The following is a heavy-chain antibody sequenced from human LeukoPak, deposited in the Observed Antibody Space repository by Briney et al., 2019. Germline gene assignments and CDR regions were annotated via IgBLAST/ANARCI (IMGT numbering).Heavy chain of an antibody. CDR3: ARHPGYCGRASCYAGGGGSNYFDS. CDR1: GYSFNSYW. J-gene: IGHJ4*02. Sequence: GESLKISCKGSGYSFNSYWIGWVRQMPGKGLEWMGIIYPGDSDTRYSPSFQGQVIISADKSISTTYLQWSSLKASDSAMYYWARHPGYCGRASCYAGGGGSNYFDSWGQGTLVTVSS. D-gene: IGHD2-2*01. V-gene: IGHV5-51*01. CDR2: IYPGDSDT.